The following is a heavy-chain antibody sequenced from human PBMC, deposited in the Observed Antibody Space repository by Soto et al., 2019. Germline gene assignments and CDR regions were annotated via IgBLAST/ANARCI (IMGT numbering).Heavy chain of an antibody. Sequence: SVKVSCKASGGTFSSYAISWVRQAPGQGLEWMGGIIPIFGTANYAQKFQGRVTITADKSTSTAYMELSSLRSEDTAVYYCARVAELRNWFDPWGQGTLVSVSS. CDR2: IIPIFGTA. CDR1: GGTFSSYA. CDR3: ARVAELRNWFDP. V-gene: IGHV1-69*06. J-gene: IGHJ5*02. D-gene: IGHD1-26*01.